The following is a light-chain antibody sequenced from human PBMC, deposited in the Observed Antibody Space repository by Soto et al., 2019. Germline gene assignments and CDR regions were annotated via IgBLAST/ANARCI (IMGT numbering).Light chain of an antibody. J-gene: IGKJ4*01. CDR3: QQYNNLPIT. Sequence: DIQMTQSPSSLSASVGDRVAITCRASQSISSYLNWYQQKPGKAPKIMIYDASNLETGVPSRFSGSGSGTEFTFTISRLQPEDFATYYCQQYNNLPITFGGGTKVDIK. V-gene: IGKV1-33*01. CDR2: DAS. CDR1: QSISSY.